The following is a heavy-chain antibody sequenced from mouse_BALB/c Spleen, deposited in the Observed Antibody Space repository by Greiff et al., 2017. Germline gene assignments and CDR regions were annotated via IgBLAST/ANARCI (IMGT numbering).Heavy chain of an antibody. V-gene: IGHV1-42*01. CDR2: INPYNGAT. J-gene: IGHJ4*01. CDR3: TMGYSYAMDY. Sequence: EVQLQQSGPELVKPGASVKISCKASGYSFTGYYMHWVKQSHVKSLEWIGRINPYNGATSYNQNFKDKATLTVDKSSSTAYMQLSSPTSEDSAVYYCTMGYSYAMDYWGQGTSVTVSS. CDR1: GYSFTGYY. D-gene: IGHD4-1*01.